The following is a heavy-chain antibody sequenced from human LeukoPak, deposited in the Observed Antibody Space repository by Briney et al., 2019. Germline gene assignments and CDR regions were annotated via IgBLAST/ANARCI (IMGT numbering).Heavy chain of an antibody. CDR2: IRSKAYGGTT. CDR3: TREAAWTGYSADFDY. D-gene: IGHD3/OR15-3a*01. Sequence: SGGPLRLSCTASGFTFGDYAMTWVRQAPGKGLEWVGFIRSKAYGGTTEYAASVKGRFTISRDDSKSIAYLQMNSLKTEDTAVYYCTREAAWTGYSADFDYWGQGTLVTVSS. V-gene: IGHV3-49*04. CDR1: GFTFGDYA. J-gene: IGHJ4*02.